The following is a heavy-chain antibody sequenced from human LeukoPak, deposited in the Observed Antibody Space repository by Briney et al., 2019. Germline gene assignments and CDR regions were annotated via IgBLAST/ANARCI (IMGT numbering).Heavy chain of an antibody. D-gene: IGHD3-16*02. CDR2: ISAYNGNT. CDR1: GYTFANYG. Sequence: GASVKVSCKASGYTFANYGISWVRQAPGQGLEWMGWISAYNGNTNYAQKVQGRVTMTTDTSTSTAYMELTGLRSDDTAVYYCARDPLYDYIWGSYRSPSVQYFDYWGQGTLVTVSS. CDR3: ARDPLYDYIWGSYRSPSVQYFDY. V-gene: IGHV1-18*01. J-gene: IGHJ4*02.